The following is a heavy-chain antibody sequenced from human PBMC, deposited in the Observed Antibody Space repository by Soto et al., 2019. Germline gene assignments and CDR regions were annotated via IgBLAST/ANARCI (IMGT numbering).Heavy chain of an antibody. CDR1: GYTFIGYY. CDR3: ARDSYYDILTGYPRNAFDI. Sequence: GASVKVSCNASGYTFIGYYMHRVRQAPGQGLEWLGWINPNSGATIYAQKFQGRVTMTRDTSINTAYMELSRLRSDDTAVYYCARDSYYDILTGYPRNAFDIWGQGTMVTVSS. V-gene: IGHV1-2*02. CDR2: INPNSGAT. D-gene: IGHD3-9*01. J-gene: IGHJ3*02.